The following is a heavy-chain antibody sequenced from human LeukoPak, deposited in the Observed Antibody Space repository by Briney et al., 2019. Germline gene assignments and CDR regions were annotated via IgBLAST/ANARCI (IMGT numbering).Heavy chain of an antibody. D-gene: IGHD3-3*01. CDR3: ARVRGDDFWSGSWRSYYYMDV. V-gene: IGHV3-7*01. J-gene: IGHJ6*03. CDR1: GFTFYNSW. Sequence: GGSLRLSCAASGFTFYNSWMNWVRQAPGKGLEWVANIKQDGSEKYYVDSVKGRFTISRDNAKNSLYLQMNSLRAEDTAVYYCARVRGDDFWSGSWRSYYYMDVWGKGTTVTVSS. CDR2: IKQDGSEK.